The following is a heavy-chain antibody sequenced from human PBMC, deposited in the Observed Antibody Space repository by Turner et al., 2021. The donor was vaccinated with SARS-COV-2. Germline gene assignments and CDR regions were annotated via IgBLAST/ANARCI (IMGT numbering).Heavy chain of an antibody. Sequence: EVQLVESGGGLVKPGVSLRLSCAASGFIFSSYNMNWVRQAPGKGLEWVSSISSRSSYTYYADSVKGRFTSSRDNAKNSLYLQMNSLRAEDTAVYYCARDYYDFWSGYNSYYYGMDVWGQGTTVTVSS. J-gene: IGHJ6*02. D-gene: IGHD3-3*01. CDR2: ISSRSSYT. CDR3: ARDYYDFWSGYNSYYYGMDV. CDR1: GFIFSSYN. V-gene: IGHV3-21*01.